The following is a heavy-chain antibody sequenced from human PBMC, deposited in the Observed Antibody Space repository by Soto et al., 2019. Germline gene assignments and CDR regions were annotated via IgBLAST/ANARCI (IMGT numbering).Heavy chain of an antibody. D-gene: IGHD2-15*01. CDR1: GFTFSNAW. V-gene: IGHV3-15*07. CDR2: IKSKTDGGTT. CDR3: TTFLGYCSGGSCVGAFDI. J-gene: IGHJ3*02. Sequence: GGSPRLSCAASGFTFSNAWMNWVRQAPGKGLEWVGRIKSKTDGGTTDYAAPVKGRFTISRDDSKNTLYLQMNSLKTEDTAVYYCTTFLGYCSGGSCVGAFDIWGQGTMVTVSS.